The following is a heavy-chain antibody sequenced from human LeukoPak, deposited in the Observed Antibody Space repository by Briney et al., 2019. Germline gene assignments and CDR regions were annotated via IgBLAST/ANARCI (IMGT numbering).Heavy chain of an antibody. J-gene: IGHJ3*02. CDR1: GGSISSSSYS. CDR3: ASHQYYDLPGGAFDI. D-gene: IGHD3-3*01. V-gene: IGHV4-39*01. CDR2: IYYSGNS. Sequence: SETLSLTCTVSGGSISSSSYSWGWIRQPPGKGLEWIGTIYYSGNSSYNPSLKRRVTIFADTSKKQFSLKLSAVTAADTAVYYCASHQYYDLPGGAFDIWGLGTMVTVSS.